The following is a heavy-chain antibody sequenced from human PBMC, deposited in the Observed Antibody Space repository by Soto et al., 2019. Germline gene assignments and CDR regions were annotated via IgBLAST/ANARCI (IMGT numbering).Heavy chain of an antibody. CDR3: TTGSYEGY. J-gene: IGHJ4*02. V-gene: IGHV3-15*07. D-gene: IGHD3-3*01. Sequence: EVHLVESGGGLVKPGESLRLSCTASGFSFSSAWMNWVRQAPGKGLEWVGRIKTKNEGASTQYPAPVKGRFIISRDDSSTTLSLQLSSLKIQDTGVYYCTTGSYEGYWGQATPVTVSS. CDR1: GFSFSSAW. CDR2: IKTKNEGAST.